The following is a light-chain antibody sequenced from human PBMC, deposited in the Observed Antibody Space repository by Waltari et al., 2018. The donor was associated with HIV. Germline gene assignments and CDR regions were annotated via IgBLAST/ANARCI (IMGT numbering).Light chain of an antibody. J-gene: IGLJ3*02. V-gene: IGLV2-23*01. CDR2: EGS. CDR1: SSDVGSYNL. Sequence: QSALTQPASVSGSPGQSITISCTGTSSDVGSYNLVSWYQQHPGKAPKLMIYEGSKRPSGVSNRFSGCKSGNTASLTISGLQAVDEADYYCCSYAGSSTYVFGGGTKLTVL. CDR3: CSYAGSSTYV.